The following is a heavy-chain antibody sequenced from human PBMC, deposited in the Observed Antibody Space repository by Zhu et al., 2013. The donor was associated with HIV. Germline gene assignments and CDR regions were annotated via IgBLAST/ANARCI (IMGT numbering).Heavy chain of an antibody. D-gene: IGHD1-26*01. CDR3: ARDPPGGGSYSADNWFDP. CDR2: IIPILGIA. CDR1: GGTFSSYA. J-gene: IGHJ5*02. V-gene: IGHV1-69*09. Sequence: QVQLVQSGAEVKKPGSSVKVSCKASGGTFSSYAISWVRQAPGQGLEWMGRIIPILGIANYAQKFQGRVTITADKSTSTAYMELSSLRSEDTAVYYCARDPPGGGSYSADNWFDPWGRGNPSVTVSS.